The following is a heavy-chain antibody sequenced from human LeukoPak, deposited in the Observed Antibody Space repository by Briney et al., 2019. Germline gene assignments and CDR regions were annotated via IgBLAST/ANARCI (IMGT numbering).Heavy chain of an antibody. J-gene: IGHJ5*02. CDR2: IRSKAYGGTT. CDR1: GFTFSRHG. V-gene: IGHV3-49*04. D-gene: IGHD5-12*01. Sequence: GGSLRLSCVASGFTFSRHGMNWVRQAPGKGLEWVGFIRSKAYGGTTEYAASVKGRFTISRDDSKSIAYLQMNSLKTEDTAVYYCTRDLWGYVGYWFDPWGQGTLVTVSS. CDR3: TRDLWGYVGYWFDP.